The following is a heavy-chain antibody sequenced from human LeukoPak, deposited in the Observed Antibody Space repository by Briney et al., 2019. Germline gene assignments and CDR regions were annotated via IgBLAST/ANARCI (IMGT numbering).Heavy chain of an antibody. CDR3: ARDLFPLKSGRNGYYYYYGMDV. D-gene: IGHD3-3*01. CDR1: GGTFSSYA. J-gene: IGHJ6*02. Sequence: SVKVPCKASGGTFSSYAISWVRQAPGQGLEWMGGIIPIFGTANYAQKFQGRVTITADESTSTAYMELSSLRSEDTAVYYCARDLFPLKSGRNGYYYYYGMDVWGQGTTVTVSS. CDR2: IIPIFGTA. V-gene: IGHV1-69*13.